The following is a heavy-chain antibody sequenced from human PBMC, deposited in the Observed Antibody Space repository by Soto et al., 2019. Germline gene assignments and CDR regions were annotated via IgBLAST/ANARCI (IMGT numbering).Heavy chain of an antibody. Sequence: PGGSLRLSCAASGFTFSSYSMNWVRQAPGKGLEWVSSISSSSSYIYYADSVEGRFTISRDNAKNSLYLQMNSLRAEDTAVYYCARDDYGDYARVVWGQGTLVTVSS. V-gene: IGHV3-21*01. D-gene: IGHD4-17*01. J-gene: IGHJ4*02. CDR2: ISSSSSYI. CDR1: GFTFSSYS. CDR3: ARDDYGDYARVV.